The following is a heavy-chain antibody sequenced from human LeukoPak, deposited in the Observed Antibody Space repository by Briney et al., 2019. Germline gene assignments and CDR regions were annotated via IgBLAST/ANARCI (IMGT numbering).Heavy chain of an antibody. V-gene: IGHV1-2*02. Sequence: ASVKVSCKASGYTFTGYYMHWVRQAPGQGLEWMGWINPNSGGTNYAQKFQGRVTMTRDTSISIAYMELSRLRSDDTAVYYCARSPEGYSYNYRYFDYWGQGTLVTVSS. CDR3: ARSPEGYSYNYRYFDY. D-gene: IGHD5-18*01. J-gene: IGHJ4*02. CDR1: GYTFTGYY. CDR2: INPNSGGT.